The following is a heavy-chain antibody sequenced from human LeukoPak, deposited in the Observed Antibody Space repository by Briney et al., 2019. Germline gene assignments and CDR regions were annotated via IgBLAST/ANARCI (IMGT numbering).Heavy chain of an antibody. CDR2: IYYSGST. D-gene: IGHD2-2*01. V-gene: IGHV4-39*01. J-gene: IGHJ4*02. Sequence: PSETLSLTCTVSGGSISSSSYYWGWIRQPPGKGLEWIGSIYYSGSTYYNPSLKSRVTISVDTSKNQFSLKLSSVTAADTAVYYCRKIRGHCSSTSCYHELDYWGQGTLVTVSS. CDR3: RKIRGHCSSTSCYHELDY. CDR1: GGSISSSSYY.